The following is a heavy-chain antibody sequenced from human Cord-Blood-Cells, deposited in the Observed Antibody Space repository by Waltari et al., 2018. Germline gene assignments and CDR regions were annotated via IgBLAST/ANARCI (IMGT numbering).Heavy chain of an antibody. D-gene: IGHD2-2*01. CDR3: ARSDDCSSTSCYDY. CDR1: GFTPSSNH. J-gene: IGHJ4*02. CDR2: IYSGGRT. Sequence: EVHLVESGGGLIQPGGTLSLSCAASGFTPSSNHLSWLGQPRGKGLECVSGIYSGGRTYYADSVKGQFTNSKDNSKNTLYLQMNSVRAEDTVVYYCARSDDCSSTSCYDYWGQGTLVSVSA. V-gene: IGHV3-53*01.